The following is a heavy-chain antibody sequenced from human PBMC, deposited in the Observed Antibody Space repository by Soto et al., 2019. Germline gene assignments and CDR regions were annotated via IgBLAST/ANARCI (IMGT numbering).Heavy chain of an antibody. Sequence: AAVKVSCKASGYTFTGYYMHWVRQAPGQGLEWMGWINPNSGGTNYAQKFQGRVTMTRDTSISTAYMELSRLRSDDTAVYYCARAWGAYKYYYDRSGLHYCCPGPLVTV. J-gene: IGHJ4*02. CDR1: GYTFTGYY. CDR3: ARAWGAYKYYYDRSGLHY. D-gene: IGHD3-22*01. V-gene: IGHV1-2*02. CDR2: INPNSGGT.